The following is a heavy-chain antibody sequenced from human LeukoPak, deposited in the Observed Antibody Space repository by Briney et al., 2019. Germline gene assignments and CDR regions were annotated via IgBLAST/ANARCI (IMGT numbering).Heavy chain of an antibody. J-gene: IGHJ5*02. Sequence: ASVKVSCKASGYTFTSYDINWVRQATGQGLEWMGWMNPNSGNTGYAQKLQGRVTMTTDTSTSTAYMELRSLRSDDTAVYYCASGRGGTMVRGVITYNWFDPWGQGTLVTVSS. CDR2: MNPNSGNT. V-gene: IGHV1-8*01. CDR3: ASGRGGTMVRGVITYNWFDP. D-gene: IGHD3-10*01. CDR1: GYTFTSYD.